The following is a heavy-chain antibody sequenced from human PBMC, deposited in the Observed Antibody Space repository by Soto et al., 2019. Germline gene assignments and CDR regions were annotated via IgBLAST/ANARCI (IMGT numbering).Heavy chain of an antibody. J-gene: IGHJ4*02. CDR1: GFTFSSYG. V-gene: IGHV3-33*01. Sequence: QVQLVESGGGVVQPGRSLRLSCAASGFTFSSYGMHWVRQAPGKGLQWVAVIWGDGSNKYYADSVKGRFTISRDNSKNTLYLQMNSLRAEDTAVYYCARELGELPTGIDYWGQGTLVTVSS. CDR2: IWGDGSNK. D-gene: IGHD1-26*01. CDR3: ARELGELPTGIDY.